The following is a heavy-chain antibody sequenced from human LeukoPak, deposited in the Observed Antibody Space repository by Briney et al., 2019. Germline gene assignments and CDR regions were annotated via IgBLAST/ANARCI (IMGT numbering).Heavy chain of an antibody. Sequence: GGSLRLSCAASGFTFSSHALSWLRQAPGKGLEWVSTISGSGGSTYYADSVKGRFTISRDNSKNTLYVQMSSLRADDTAVHYCAKGYYYGSGSYSTFDYWGQGTLVTVSS. V-gene: IGHV3-23*01. CDR2: ISGSGGST. J-gene: IGHJ4*02. D-gene: IGHD3-10*01. CDR3: AKGYYYGSGSYSTFDY. CDR1: GFTFSSHA.